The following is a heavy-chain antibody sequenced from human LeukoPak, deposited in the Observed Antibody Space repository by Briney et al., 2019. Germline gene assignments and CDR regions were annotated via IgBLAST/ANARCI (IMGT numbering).Heavy chain of an antibody. J-gene: IGHJ3*02. D-gene: IGHD2-2*01. Sequence: SVNVSSKASVGTFTIYAIRWVRQAPGQGLEWMVGIIPILGTANYAQKFQAKVTTTTDESTSKAYLEVSSLRAEDTGVYYCGRLAGWDIVVVQARKILSDMWGKGTMVSVSS. CDR2: IIPILGTA. CDR1: VGTFTIYA. CDR3: GRLAGWDIVVVQARKILSDM. V-gene: IGHV1-69*05.